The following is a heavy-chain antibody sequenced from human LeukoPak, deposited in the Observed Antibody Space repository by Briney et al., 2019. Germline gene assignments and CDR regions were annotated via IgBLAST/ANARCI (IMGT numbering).Heavy chain of an antibody. D-gene: IGHD3-10*01. CDR1: GFTLSSDG. Sequence: GGSLRLSCAASGFTLSSDGMHWVRQAPGKGLEWVALISYDGSSKYYADSVKGRFTISRDNSKNTLYLQMNSLRAEDTAVYYCARGGGSGSSTLYYFDYWGQGTLVTVSS. CDR3: ARGGGSGSSTLYYFDY. CDR2: ISYDGSSK. J-gene: IGHJ4*02. V-gene: IGHV3-30*03.